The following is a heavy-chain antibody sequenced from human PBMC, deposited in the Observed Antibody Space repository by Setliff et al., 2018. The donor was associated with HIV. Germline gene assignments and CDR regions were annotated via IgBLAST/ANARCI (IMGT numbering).Heavy chain of an antibody. V-gene: IGHV4-59*01. CDR3: ARGRDKYGPIDY. J-gene: IGHJ4*02. CDR2: IYYSGST. CDR1: GGSTNNYY. D-gene: IGHD3-10*01. Sequence: TLSLTCAVSGGSTNNYYLTWIRPPPGKGLEWIGYIYYSGSTNYNPSLKSRVTISVDTSKNHFSLKLSSVTAADTAVYYCARGRDKYGPIDYWGQGTLVTVSS.